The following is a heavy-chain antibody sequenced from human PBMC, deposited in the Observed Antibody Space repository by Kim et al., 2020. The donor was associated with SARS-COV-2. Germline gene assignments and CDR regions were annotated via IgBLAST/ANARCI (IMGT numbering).Heavy chain of an antibody. CDR2: ISYVPTNK. CDR3: AKYSGAHHTFDI. V-gene: IGHV3-30*18. J-gene: IGHJ3*02. CDR1: GFSFSSTG. D-gene: IGHD1-26*01. Sequence: GGSLRLSCVASGFSFSSTGFHWVRQAPGKGLEWVAVISYVPTNKYYADSVKGRFTISRDNSKNTLYLQMNSRRPEDTAMYYCAKYSGAHHTFDIWGQGTLVTVSS.